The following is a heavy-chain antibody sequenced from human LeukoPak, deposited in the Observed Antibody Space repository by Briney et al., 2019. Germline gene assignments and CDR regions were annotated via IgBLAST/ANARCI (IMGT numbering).Heavy chain of an antibody. CDR2: ISYSGST. Sequence: SETLSLTCTVSGGSINSYYWSWIRQPPGKGLEWLGYISYSGSTNYNPSLKSRVTISVDTSKNQFSLKLSSVTAADTAVYYCARDADTSSHFDYWGQGTLVTVSS. CDR3: ARDADTSSHFDY. D-gene: IGHD2-2*01. V-gene: IGHV4-59*01. J-gene: IGHJ4*02. CDR1: GGSINSYY.